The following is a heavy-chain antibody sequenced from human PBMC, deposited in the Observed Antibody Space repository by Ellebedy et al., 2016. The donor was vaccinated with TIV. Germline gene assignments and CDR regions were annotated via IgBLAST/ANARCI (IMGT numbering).Heavy chain of an antibody. CDR2: INPTSGSS. CDR1: GYTFTSYF. V-gene: IGHV1-46*01. J-gene: IGHJ4*02. D-gene: IGHD3-22*01. CDR3: ARGDNYYYDSSGYYYSY. Sequence: ASVKVSCKASGYTFTSYFLYWVRQAPGQGLEWMGIINPTSGSSNYAQKFQGRVTVTRDTSTSTVYMELSSLSSEDTAVYYCARGDNYYYDSSGYYYSYWGQGTLVTVSS.